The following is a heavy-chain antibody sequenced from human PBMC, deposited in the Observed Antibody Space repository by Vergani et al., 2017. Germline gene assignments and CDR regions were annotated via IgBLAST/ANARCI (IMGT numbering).Heavy chain of an antibody. D-gene: IGHD2-15*01. CDR2: ISHSGST. J-gene: IGHJ3*02. CDR1: GDSFRSNKW. Sequence: QVQLQESGPGLVKPPGTLSLNCAVSGDSFRSNKWWTWVRQSPGKTLEWIGEISHSGSTNYNPSLKGRVPLSLDTSKNQFSLRLSSVTAADTAVYYCARDPKSYCSGGSCFSVWGAFDIWGRGTTVTVSS. CDR3: ARDPKSYCSGGSCFSVWGAFDI. V-gene: IGHV4-4*03.